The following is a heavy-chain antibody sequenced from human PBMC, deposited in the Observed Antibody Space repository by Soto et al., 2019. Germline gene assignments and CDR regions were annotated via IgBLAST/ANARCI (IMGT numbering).Heavy chain of an antibody. CDR2: IKQDGSEK. J-gene: IGHJ4*02. V-gene: IGHV3-7*01. D-gene: IGHD2-2*02. Sequence: GGSLRLSCAASGFTFSSYWMSWVRQAPGKGLEWVANIKQDGSEKYYVDSVKGRFTISRDNAKNSLYLQMNSLRAEDTAVYYCARDGGYCSSTSCYSQFDYWGQGTLVTVSS. CDR3: ARDGGYCSSTSCYSQFDY. CDR1: GFTFSSYW.